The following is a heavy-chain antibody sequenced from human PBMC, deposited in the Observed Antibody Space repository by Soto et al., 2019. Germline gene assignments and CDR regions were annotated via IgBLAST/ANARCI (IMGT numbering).Heavy chain of an antibody. CDR3: ARRAVVAVAGSLDNWLDP. Sequence: LSLTCTVSGGSISSYNWNWIRQPPGKGLEWIGYVYNSGSANYNPSLKSRVTISVDTSKNQFSLKVNSVTAADTAVYYCARRAVVAVAGSLDNWLDPWGQGILVTVSS. CDR1: GGSISSYN. D-gene: IGHD2-15*01. CDR2: VYNSGSA. V-gene: IGHV4-59*01. J-gene: IGHJ5*02.